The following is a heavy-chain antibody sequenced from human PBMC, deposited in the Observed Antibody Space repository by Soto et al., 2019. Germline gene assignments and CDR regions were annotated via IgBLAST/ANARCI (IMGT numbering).Heavy chain of an antibody. Sequence: SETLSLTCAVYGGSFSGYYWSWIRQPPGKGLEWIGEINHSGSTNYNPSLKSRVTISVDTSKNQFSLKLSSVTAADTAVYYCARGPRWNYGSGSYYFHWFDPWGQGTLVTVSS. V-gene: IGHV4-34*01. CDR3: ARGPRWNYGSGSYYFHWFDP. CDR2: INHSGST. CDR1: GGSFSGYY. D-gene: IGHD3-10*01. J-gene: IGHJ5*02.